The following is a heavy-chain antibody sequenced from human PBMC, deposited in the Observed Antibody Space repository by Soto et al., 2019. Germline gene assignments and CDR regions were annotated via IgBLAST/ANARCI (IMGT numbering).Heavy chain of an antibody. CDR3: ATRAFYGSRAYFFYYFDY. J-gene: IGHJ4*02. CDR2: ISDNGGST. D-gene: IGHD3-22*01. Sequence: GGSLRLSCAASGFNFNNYVMSWVRQAPGMGLEWVSAISDNGGSTYYGDPVKGRFAISRDNSKNTLYLQMNSLRAEDTAIYYCATRAFYGSRAYFFYYFDYWGQGTLVTVSS. V-gene: IGHV3-23*01. CDR1: GFNFNNYV.